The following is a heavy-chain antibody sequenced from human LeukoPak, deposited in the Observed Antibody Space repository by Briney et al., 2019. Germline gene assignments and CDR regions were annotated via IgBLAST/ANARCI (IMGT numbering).Heavy chain of an antibody. CDR2: IIPILGIA. D-gene: IGHD2-15*01. V-gene: IGHV1-69*04. CDR1: GGTFSSYA. Sequence: GASVKVSCKASGGTFSSYAISWVRQAPGQGLEWMGRIIPILGIANYAQKFQGRVTITADKSTSTAYMELSSLRSEDTAVYYCARDFVGYCSGGSCYHLAFDIWGQGTMVTVSS. CDR3: ARDFVGYCSGGSCYHLAFDI. J-gene: IGHJ3*02.